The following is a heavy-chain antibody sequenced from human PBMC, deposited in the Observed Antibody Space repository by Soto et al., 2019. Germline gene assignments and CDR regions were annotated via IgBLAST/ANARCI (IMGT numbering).Heavy chain of an antibody. Sequence: SETLSLTCAVYGGSFSGYYWSWIRQPPGKGLEWIGEINHSGSTNYNPSLKSRVTISVDTSKNQFSLKLSSVTAADTAVYYCARGLLLWFGELSPLPTDWFDPWGQGTLVTVSS. CDR1: GGSFSGYY. CDR2: INHSGST. V-gene: IGHV4-34*01. CDR3: ARGLLLWFGELSPLPTDWFDP. D-gene: IGHD3-10*01. J-gene: IGHJ5*02.